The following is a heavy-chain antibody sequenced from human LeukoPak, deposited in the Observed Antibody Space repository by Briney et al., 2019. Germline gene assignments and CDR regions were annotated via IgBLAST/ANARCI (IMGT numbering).Heavy chain of an antibody. Sequence: GGSLRLSCAASGFTFSSYSMNWVRQAPGKGLEWVSYISSSISVIYYADSVKGRFTISRDNAKNSLYLQMNSLRDEDTAVYYCARDQYSGHWYYALDIWGQGAMVTVSS. CDR1: GFTFSSYS. J-gene: IGHJ3*02. CDR2: ISSSISVI. CDR3: ARDQYSGHWYYALDI. V-gene: IGHV3-48*02. D-gene: IGHD6-19*01.